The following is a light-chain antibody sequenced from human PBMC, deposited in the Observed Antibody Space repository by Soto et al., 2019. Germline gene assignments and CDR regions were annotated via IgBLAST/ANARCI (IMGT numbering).Light chain of an antibody. Sequence: QSALTQPASVSGSPGHSITISCTGTSSDVGGYNYVSWYQQHPGKAPKLMIYEDRNRPSGVSNRFSGSKSGNTASLTIYGLQAEDEADYYCSSYTSGSTPYVFGTGTKLTVL. CDR3: SSYTSGSTPYV. V-gene: IGLV2-14*01. CDR1: SSDVGGYNY. CDR2: EDR. J-gene: IGLJ1*01.